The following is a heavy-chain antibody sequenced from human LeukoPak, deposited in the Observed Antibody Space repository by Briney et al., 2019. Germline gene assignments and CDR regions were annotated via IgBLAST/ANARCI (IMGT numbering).Heavy chain of an antibody. CDR3: ARDGLGYSSSSGVY. D-gene: IGHD6-13*01. CDR1: GFSISSGYY. J-gene: IGHJ4*02. CDR2: IYHSGST. Sequence: LETLSLTCTVSGFSISSGYYWGWIRQPPGKGLQWIGSIYHSGSTYYNPSLKSRVTMSVDTSKNQLSLNLSSVTAADTALYYCARDGLGYSSSSGVYWGQGIMVTVSS. V-gene: IGHV4-38-2*02.